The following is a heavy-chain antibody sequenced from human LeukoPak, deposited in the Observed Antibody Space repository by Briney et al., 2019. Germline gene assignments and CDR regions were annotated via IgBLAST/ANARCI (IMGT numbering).Heavy chain of an antibody. V-gene: IGHV4-59*08. CDR1: GGSISSYY. Sequence: SETLSLTCTVSGGSISSYYWSWIRQPPGKGLEWIGYIYYSGSTYYNPSLKSRVTISVDTSKNQFSLKLSSVTAADTVVYYCARPYSGGAFDIWGQGTMVTVSS. J-gene: IGHJ3*02. D-gene: IGHD2-21*01. CDR2: IYYSGST. CDR3: ARPYSGGAFDI.